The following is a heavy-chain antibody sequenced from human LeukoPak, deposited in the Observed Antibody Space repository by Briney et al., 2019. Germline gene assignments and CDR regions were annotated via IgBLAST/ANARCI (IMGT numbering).Heavy chain of an antibody. CDR3: ARAVDTAMVIGDY. V-gene: IGHV1-2*06. Sequence: ASVKVSCKASGYTFTGYYMHWVRQAPGQGLEWMGRINPNSGGTNYAQKFQGRVTMTRDTSISTAYMELSRLRSDDTAVYYCARAVDTAMVIGDYWGQGTLVTVSS. J-gene: IGHJ4*02. CDR2: INPNSGGT. CDR1: GYTFTGYY. D-gene: IGHD5-18*01.